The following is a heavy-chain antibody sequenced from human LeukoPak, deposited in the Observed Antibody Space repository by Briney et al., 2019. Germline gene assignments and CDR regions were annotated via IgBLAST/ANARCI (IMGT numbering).Heavy chain of an antibody. Sequence: SETLSLTCAVYGGSFSGYYWSWIRQPPGKGLEWIGEINHSGSTNYNPSLKSRVTISVDTSKNQFSLKLSSVTAADTAVYYCARGGERITIFGVVRRNWFDPWGQGTLVTVSS. CDR1: GGSFSGYY. D-gene: IGHD3-3*01. CDR2: INHSGST. CDR3: ARGGERITIFGVVRRNWFDP. V-gene: IGHV4-34*01. J-gene: IGHJ5*02.